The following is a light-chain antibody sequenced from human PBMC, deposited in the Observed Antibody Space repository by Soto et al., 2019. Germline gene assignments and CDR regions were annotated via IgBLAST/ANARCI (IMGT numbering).Light chain of an antibody. CDR2: DSY. V-gene: IGLV1-51*01. Sequence: QSVLTQPPSVSVAPGQKVTISCTGSSANIGSNYVSWYQQLPGTAPKLVISDSYRRPSEVPDRFSGSKSGTSATLDITGLQTGDEADYYCGAWDGSLSVVLFGGGTKVTVL. CDR3: GAWDGSLSVVL. J-gene: IGLJ2*01. CDR1: SANIGSNY.